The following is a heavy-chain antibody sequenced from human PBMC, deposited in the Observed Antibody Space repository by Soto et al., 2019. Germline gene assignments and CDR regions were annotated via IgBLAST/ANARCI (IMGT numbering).Heavy chain of an antibody. V-gene: IGHV3-21*01. CDR2: IGTSGSYI. Sequence: GSLGLSCAVSGFIFSRYSMNWVRQAPGKGLEWVSSIGTSGSYIYDTDSVKGRFTISRDNTKDSLYLQMNSLRAEDTAIYYCARGSAFIGLDYWGQGTPVTVSS. CDR3: ARGSAFIGLDY. CDR1: GFIFSRYS. D-gene: IGHD1-26*01. J-gene: IGHJ4*02.